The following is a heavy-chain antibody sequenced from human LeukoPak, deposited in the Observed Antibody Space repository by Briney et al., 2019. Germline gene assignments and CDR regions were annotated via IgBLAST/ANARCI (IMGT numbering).Heavy chain of an antibody. CDR1: GFTVSSQY. CDR3: ARSGSYPHFDY. J-gene: IGHJ4*02. Sequence: PGESLRLSCAASGFTVSSQYMNWVRQAPGKGLEWVSSISSSSSYIYYADSVKGRFTISRDNAKNSLYLQMNSLRAEDTAVYYCARSGSYPHFDYWGQGTLVTVSS. CDR2: ISSSSSYI. V-gene: IGHV3-21*01. D-gene: IGHD1-26*01.